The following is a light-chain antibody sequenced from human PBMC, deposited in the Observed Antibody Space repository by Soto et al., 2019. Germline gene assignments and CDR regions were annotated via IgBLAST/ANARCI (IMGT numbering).Light chain of an antibody. V-gene: IGKV1-9*01. Sequence: DIQLTQSPSFLSASVGDRVTITCRASQAINTYLAWYQQKPGKAPKLLIFAASTLQNGVPSRFSGSGSGTEFAVTITSLQPEDFATYYCQQRKSYPITFGQGTRLEIK. CDR2: AAS. CDR1: QAINTY. CDR3: QQRKSYPIT. J-gene: IGKJ5*01.